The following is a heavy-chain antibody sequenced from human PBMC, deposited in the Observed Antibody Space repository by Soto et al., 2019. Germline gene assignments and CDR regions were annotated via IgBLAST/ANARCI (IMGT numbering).Heavy chain of an antibody. D-gene: IGHD1-26*01. CDR1: GFTFSSYG. V-gene: IGHV3-30*18. J-gene: IGHJ4*02. CDR3: AKDPREWELDSLGYHYFDY. CDR2: ISYDGSNK. Sequence: GGSLRLSCAASGFTFSSYGMHWVRQAPGKGLEWVAVISYDGSNKYYADSVKGRFTISRDNSKNTLYLQMNGLRAEDTAVYYCAKDPREWELDSLGYHYFDYWGQGTLVTVSS.